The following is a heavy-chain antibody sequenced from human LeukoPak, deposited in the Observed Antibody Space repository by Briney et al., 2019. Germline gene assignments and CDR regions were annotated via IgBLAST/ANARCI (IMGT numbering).Heavy chain of an antibody. CDR2: IQPDGSGA. Sequence: GGSLGLSCVTSGFTFRGYWMSWFRQAPGEGLEWVGNIQPDGSGAFYVDAMRGRFTISRDNAQNSLYLQINSLRAEDTAVYYCAREDDHNTNDCWGQGTLVTVSS. CDR1: GFTFRGYW. V-gene: IGHV3-7*01. D-gene: IGHD5-24*01. CDR3: AREDDHNTNDC. J-gene: IGHJ4*02.